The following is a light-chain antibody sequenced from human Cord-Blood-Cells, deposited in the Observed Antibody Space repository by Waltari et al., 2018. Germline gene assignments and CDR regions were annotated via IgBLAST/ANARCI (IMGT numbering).Light chain of an antibody. CDR1: SSDVGSYNL. CDR3: CSYAGSSTWV. J-gene: IGLJ3*02. Sequence: QSALTQPASVSGSPGQSITISCTGTSSDVGSYNLVSWYQQHPGKAPKLMIYEGSKRSSGVSKRFSGSKSGNTASLNISGLQAEDEADYYCCSYAGSSTWVFGGGTKLTVL. CDR2: EGS. V-gene: IGLV2-23*01.